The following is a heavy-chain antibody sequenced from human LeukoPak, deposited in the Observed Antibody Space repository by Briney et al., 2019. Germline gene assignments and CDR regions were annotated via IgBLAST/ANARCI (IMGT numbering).Heavy chain of an antibody. CDR3: ARDGCSSTSCSAGEDWFDP. Sequence: ASVKVSCKASGYTFTGYYMHWVRQAPGQGLEWMGWISPYNDNTNYAQKFQGRVTITADKSTSTAYMELSSLRSEDTAVYYCARDGCSSTSCSAGEDWFDPWGQGTLVTVSS. CDR1: GYTFTGYY. CDR2: ISPYNDNT. D-gene: IGHD2-2*01. J-gene: IGHJ5*02. V-gene: IGHV1-18*04.